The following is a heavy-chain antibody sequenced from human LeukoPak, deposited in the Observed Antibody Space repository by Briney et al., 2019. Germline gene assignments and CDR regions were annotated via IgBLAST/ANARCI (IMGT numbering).Heavy chain of an antibody. J-gene: IGHJ6*03. CDR3: ARVTALYYYMDV. V-gene: IGHV1-18*01. Sequence: ASVKVSCKASGYTFTSYGISWVRQAPGQGLEWMGWISTYKGNTNYAQKLQGRVTMTTDTSTSTVYMELRSLRSDDTAVYYCARVTALYYYMDVWGKGTTVTVSS. CDR2: ISTYKGNT. CDR1: GYTFTSYG.